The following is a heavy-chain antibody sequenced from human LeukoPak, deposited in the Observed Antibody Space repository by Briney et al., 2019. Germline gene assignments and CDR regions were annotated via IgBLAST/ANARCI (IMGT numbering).Heavy chain of an antibody. CDR2: ISSSSSYI. V-gene: IGHV3-21*01. CDR3: ARKSELGFYFDY. J-gene: IGHJ4*02. Sequence: SGGSLRLSCAASGFTFSSYGMHWVRQAPGKGLEWVSSISSSSSYIYYADSVKGRFTISRDNAKNSLYLQMNSLRAEDTAVYYCARKSELGFYFDYWGQGTLVTVSS. D-gene: IGHD1-26*01. CDR1: GFTFSSYG.